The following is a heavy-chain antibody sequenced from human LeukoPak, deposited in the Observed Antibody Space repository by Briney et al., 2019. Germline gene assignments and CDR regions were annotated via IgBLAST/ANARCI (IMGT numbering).Heavy chain of an antibody. D-gene: IGHD3-3*01. Sequence: GASVKVSCKASGGTFSSYAISWVRQAPGQGLVWMGGIIPIFGTANYAQKFQGRVTITADESTSTAYMELSSLRSKDTAVYYCARDWSDYDFWSGYPPWGQGTLVTVSS. CDR2: IIPIFGTA. V-gene: IGHV1-69*01. J-gene: IGHJ5*02. CDR3: ARDWSDYDFWSGYPP. CDR1: GGTFSSYA.